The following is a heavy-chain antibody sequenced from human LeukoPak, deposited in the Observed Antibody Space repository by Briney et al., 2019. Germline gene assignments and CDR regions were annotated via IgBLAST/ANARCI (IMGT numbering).Heavy chain of an antibody. V-gene: IGHV4-59*08. D-gene: IGHD6-19*01. J-gene: IGHJ4*02. Sequence: PSETLSLTCTVSGGSISSYYWSWIRQPPGKGLEWIGYIYYSGSTNYNPSLKGRLTISRDTSKNQFSLKLSSVTAADTAVYYCARRDTSGWNSFDYWGQGTLVTVSS. CDR1: GGSISSYY. CDR3: ARRDTSGWNSFDY. CDR2: IYYSGST.